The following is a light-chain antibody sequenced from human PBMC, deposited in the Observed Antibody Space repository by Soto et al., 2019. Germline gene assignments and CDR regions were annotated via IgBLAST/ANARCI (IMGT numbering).Light chain of an antibody. Sequence: EVVMTQSPVTLSVSPGERATLSCRASQSVSSCLAWYQQKPGQAPRLLIYVASTRATDVPARFSGSGCGTEFILTLNSLPAEDFCVNFCLQYNYWPWLTFGGGTKVEIK. V-gene: IGKV3-15*01. CDR2: VAS. CDR3: LQYNYWPWLT. CDR1: QSVSSC. J-gene: IGKJ4*01.